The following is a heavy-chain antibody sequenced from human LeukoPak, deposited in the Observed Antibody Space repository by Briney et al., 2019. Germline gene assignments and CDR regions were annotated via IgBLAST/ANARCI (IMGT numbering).Heavy chain of an antibody. J-gene: IGHJ3*02. V-gene: IGHV1-18*01. Sequence: ASVKVSCEASGYTFTSYGISWVRQAPGQGLEWMGWISAYNGNTNYAQKLQGRVTMTTDTSTSTAYMELRSLISDDAAVYYCARTASRWLGVNDAFDIWGQGTMVTVSS. CDR1: GYTFTSYG. D-gene: IGHD5-18*01. CDR2: ISAYNGNT. CDR3: ARTASRWLGVNDAFDI.